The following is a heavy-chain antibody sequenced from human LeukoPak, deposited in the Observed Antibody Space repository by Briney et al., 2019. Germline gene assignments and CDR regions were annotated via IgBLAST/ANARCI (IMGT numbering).Heavy chain of an antibody. D-gene: IGHD3-10*01. CDR3: ARHLLRGVPKGDFDY. V-gene: IGHV4-39*01. Sequence: KASETLSLTCTVSGGSISSSSYYWGWIRQPPGKGLEWIGSIYYSGSTYYNPSLKSRVTISVDTSKNQFSLKLSSMTAADTAVYYCARHLLRGVPKGDFDYWGQGTLVTVSS. CDR2: IYYSGST. CDR1: GGSISSSSYY. J-gene: IGHJ4*02.